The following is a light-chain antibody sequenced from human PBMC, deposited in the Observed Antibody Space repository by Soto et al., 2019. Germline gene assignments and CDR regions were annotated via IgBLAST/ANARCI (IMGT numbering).Light chain of an antibody. V-gene: IGKV3-15*01. Sequence: EIVVTQSPATLSLSPRERATLSCRASQSVSSYLAWYQQKPGQAPRLLIYGASTRATGVPARFSGSGSGTEFTLTINSLQSEDFALYYCQEYYNWPLWTFGQGTKVDI. CDR3: QEYYNWPLWT. CDR1: QSVSSY. J-gene: IGKJ1*01. CDR2: GAS.